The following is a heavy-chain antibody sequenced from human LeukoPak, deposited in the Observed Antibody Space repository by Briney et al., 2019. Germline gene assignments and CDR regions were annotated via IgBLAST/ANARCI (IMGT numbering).Heavy chain of an antibody. CDR2: INGDGRDK. J-gene: IGHJ4*02. CDR1: GFTFSSYW. CDR3: ARGVDSSIDW. V-gene: IGHV3-7*01. Sequence: GGSLRLSCAASGFTFSSYWMNWVRQAPGKGLEWVANINGDGRDKYYVGSVRGRFTISRDNADNALYLSMNSLRGDDTAVYYCARGVDSSIDWWGQGTLVTVSS. D-gene: IGHD3-9*01.